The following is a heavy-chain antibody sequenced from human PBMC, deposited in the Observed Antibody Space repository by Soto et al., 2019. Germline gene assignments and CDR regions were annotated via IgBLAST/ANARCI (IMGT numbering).Heavy chain of an antibody. CDR2: IYYTGNT. V-gene: IGHV4-39*01. CDR1: GGSISNSNCY. D-gene: IGHD3-22*01. Sequence: SETQSLTCNVSGGSISNSNCYWGWIRQPPGKGLEWIGSIYYTGNTYYNPSLKSRVTISVDTSKNQFSLKLGSVTAADTAVYFCERHSIWLLLSDYWGQGTLVTAPQ. J-gene: IGHJ4*02. CDR3: ERHSIWLLLSDY.